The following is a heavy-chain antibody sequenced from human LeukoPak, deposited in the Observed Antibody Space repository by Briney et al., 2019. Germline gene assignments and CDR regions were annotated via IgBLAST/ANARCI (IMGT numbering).Heavy chain of an antibody. CDR2: IYYSGTT. CDR3: ARGVYIAAAQYAY. J-gene: IGHJ4*02. D-gene: IGHD6-13*01. V-gene: IGHV4-59*01. Sequence: SETLSLTCTVSGGSISSYYRSWIRQPPGKGLEWIGYIYYSGTTNYNPSLKSRVTISVDTSKNQFSLKLSSVTAADTAVYYCARGVYIAAAQYAYWGQGTLVTVSS. CDR1: GGSISSYY.